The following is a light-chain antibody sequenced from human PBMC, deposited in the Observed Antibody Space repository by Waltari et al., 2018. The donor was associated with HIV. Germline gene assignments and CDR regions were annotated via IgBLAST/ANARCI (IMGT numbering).Light chain of an antibody. Sequence: QSVLTQPPSASGTPGQRVTISCSGGSSNIGSNSVHWYQQLPGTAPRLLLYSTNQRPSRVPDLFSGSKSGTSASLAISGLQSEYEADYYCATWDDTLNGVIFGGGTKLTVL. J-gene: IGLJ2*01. CDR2: STN. V-gene: IGLV1-44*01. CDR3: ATWDDTLNGVI. CDR1: SSNIGSNS.